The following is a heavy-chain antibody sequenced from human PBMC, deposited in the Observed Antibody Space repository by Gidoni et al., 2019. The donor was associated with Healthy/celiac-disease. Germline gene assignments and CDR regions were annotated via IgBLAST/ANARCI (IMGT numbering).Heavy chain of an antibody. D-gene: IGHD3-10*01. V-gene: IGHV3-74*01. CDR2: INSDGSST. J-gene: IGHJ4*02. CDR1: GFIFSSYW. Sequence: EVQLVEYGGGLVQPGGSLRLSCAASGFIFSSYWMHWVRQAPGKGLVWVSRINSDGSSTSYADSVKGRFTISRDNAKNTLYLQMNSLRAEDTAVYYCARDGGWFGELLPLDYWGQGTLVTVSS. CDR3: ARDGGWFGELLPLDY.